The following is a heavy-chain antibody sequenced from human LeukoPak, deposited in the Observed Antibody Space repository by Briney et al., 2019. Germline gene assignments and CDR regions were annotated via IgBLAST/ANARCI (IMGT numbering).Heavy chain of an antibody. D-gene: IGHD6-13*01. CDR3: AKDFRQQLEN. V-gene: IGHV3-30*02. Sequence: GGSLRLSCAASGFTFSSYGMHWVRQAPGKGLEWVAFIRYDGSDKYYPDSVKGRFTISRDNSKNTLYLQMNSLRAEDTAVYYCAKDFRQQLENWGQGTLVTVSS. J-gene: IGHJ4*02. CDR1: GFTFSSYG. CDR2: IRYDGSDK.